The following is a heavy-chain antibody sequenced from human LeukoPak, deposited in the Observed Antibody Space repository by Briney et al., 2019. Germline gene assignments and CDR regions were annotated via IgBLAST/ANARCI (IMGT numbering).Heavy chain of an antibody. CDR2: IYHSGST. J-gene: IGHJ4*02. D-gene: IGHD3-22*01. CDR3: ARVRITMIVVVIRDPRGFDY. V-gene: IGHV4-38-2*02. CDR1: GYSISSGYY. Sequence: SETLSLTCTVSGYSISSGYYWGWIRQPPGKGLEWIGSIYHSGSTFDNPSLKSRVTISVDTSKNQFSLKLSSVTAADTAVYYCARVRITMIVVVIRDPRGFDYWGQGTLVTVSS.